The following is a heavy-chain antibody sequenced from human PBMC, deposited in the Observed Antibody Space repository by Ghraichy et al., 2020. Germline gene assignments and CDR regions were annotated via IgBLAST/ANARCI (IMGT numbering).Heavy chain of an antibody. D-gene: IGHD2-8*02. CDR1: GGSVNSGAYY. Sequence: SQTLSLTCTVSGGSVNSGAYYWSWIRQPPGEGPEWVGYVFYTGSTNYNPSLKSRLTISVDTSKNQFSLKLRYVTAADTAVYYCARTRDTGTYLRVFDYWGQGNLVTVSS. V-gene: IGHV4-61*08. CDR3: ARTRDTGTYLRVFDY. J-gene: IGHJ4*02. CDR2: VFYTGST.